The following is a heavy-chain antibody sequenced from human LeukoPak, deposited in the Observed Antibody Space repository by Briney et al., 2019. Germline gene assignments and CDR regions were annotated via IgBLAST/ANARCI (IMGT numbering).Heavy chain of an antibody. CDR1: GGSFSGYY. CDR3: ARHSGAQGFDY. D-gene: IGHD3-10*01. Sequence: SETLSLTCAVYGGSFSGYYWSWIRQPPGKGLEWIGEINHSGSTNYNPSLKSRVTISVDTSKNQFSLKLSSVTAADTAVYYCARHSGAQGFDYWGQGTQVTVSS. J-gene: IGHJ4*02. CDR2: INHSGST. V-gene: IGHV4-34*01.